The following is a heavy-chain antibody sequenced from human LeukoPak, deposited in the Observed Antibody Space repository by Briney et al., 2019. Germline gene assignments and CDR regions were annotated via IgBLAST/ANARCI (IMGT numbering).Heavy chain of an antibody. V-gene: IGHV4-39*07. CDR3: ARDRYYYDSSARYFDY. Sequence: TSETLSLTCSVSGGSISSSSYYWGWIRQPPGKGLEWIGSIYYSGSTYYNLSLRSRVTMSVDTSKNQFSLKLSSVTAADTAVYYCARDRYYYDSSARYFDYWGQGTLVTVSS. J-gene: IGHJ4*02. D-gene: IGHD3-22*01. CDR1: GGSISSSSYY. CDR2: IYYSGST.